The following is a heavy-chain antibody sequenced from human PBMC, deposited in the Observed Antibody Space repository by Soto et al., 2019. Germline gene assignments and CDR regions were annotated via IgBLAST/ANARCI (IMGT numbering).Heavy chain of an antibody. Sequence: QVQLQESGPGLVKPSETLSLTCTVSGGSISSYYWSWIRQPPGKGLEWIGSIYYSGSTNYNPSPKSRVTISVDTSKNPFSLKLSSVTAADTAVYYCARAGGEAFDYWGQGTLVTVSS. CDR1: GGSISSYY. D-gene: IGHD3-16*01. CDR3: ARAGGEAFDY. CDR2: IYYSGST. V-gene: IGHV4-59*01. J-gene: IGHJ4*02.